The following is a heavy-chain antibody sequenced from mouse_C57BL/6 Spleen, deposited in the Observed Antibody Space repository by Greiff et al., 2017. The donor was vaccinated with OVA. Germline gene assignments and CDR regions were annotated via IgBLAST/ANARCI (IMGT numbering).Heavy chain of an antibody. D-gene: IGHD6-1*01. CDR1: GYTFTSYD. Sequence: VQLVESGPELVKPGASVKLSCKASGYTFTSYDINWVKQRPGQGLEWIGWIYPRDGSTKYNEKFKGKATLTVDKSSSTAYMELPSLTSEDSAVYFSECSSLYYFDYWGQGTTLTVSS. CDR3: ECSSLYYFDY. V-gene: IGHV1-85*01. J-gene: IGHJ2*01. CDR2: IYPRDGST.